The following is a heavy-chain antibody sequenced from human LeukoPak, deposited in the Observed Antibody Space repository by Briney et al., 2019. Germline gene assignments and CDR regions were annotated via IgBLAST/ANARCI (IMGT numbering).Heavy chain of an antibody. CDR3: ARDRSDGNYYMVV. J-gene: IGHJ6*03. CDR2: IYGGGST. CDR1: GFTVSNNY. V-gene: IGHV3-53*01. D-gene: IGHD5-24*01. Sequence: GGSLRLSCAASGFTVSNNYMSWVRQAPGKGLEWVSVIYGGGSTSYADSVKGRFTISRDNSKNTLYLQMNSLRADDTALYYCARDRSDGNYYMVVWGKGTTVIVSS.